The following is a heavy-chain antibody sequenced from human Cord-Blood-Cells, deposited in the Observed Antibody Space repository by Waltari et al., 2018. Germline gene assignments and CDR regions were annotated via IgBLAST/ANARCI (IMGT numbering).Heavy chain of an antibody. V-gene: IGHV3-21*01. CDR1: GFTFSSYR. D-gene: IGHD1-26*01. Sequence: EVQLVESGGGLVKPGGSLRLSCAASGFTFSSYRLNWVRQAPGKGLEWVSSISSSSYIYYADSVKGRFTISRDNAKNSLYLQMNSLRAEDTAVYYCARAGVGATTDAFDIWGQGTMVTVSS. CDR2: ISSSSYI. J-gene: IGHJ3*02. CDR3: ARAGVGATTDAFDI.